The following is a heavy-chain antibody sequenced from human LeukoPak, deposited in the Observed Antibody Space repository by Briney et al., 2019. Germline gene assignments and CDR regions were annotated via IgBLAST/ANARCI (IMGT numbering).Heavy chain of an antibody. D-gene: IGHD4-17*01. Sequence: SETLSLTCAVFGGSFSGYFWSWIRQPPGKGLEWIGSIYHSGSTYYNPSLKSRVTISVDTSKNQFSLKLSSVTAADTAVYYCAATVTTFYYYYYYMDVWGKGTTVTVSS. J-gene: IGHJ6*03. V-gene: IGHV4-38-2*01. CDR3: AATVTTFYYYYYYMDV. CDR1: GGSFSGYF. CDR2: IYHSGST.